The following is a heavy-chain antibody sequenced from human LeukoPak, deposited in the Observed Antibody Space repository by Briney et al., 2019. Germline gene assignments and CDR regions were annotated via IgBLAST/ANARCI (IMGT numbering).Heavy chain of an antibody. Sequence: SGTLSLTCAVYGGSFSDYSWSWIRQPPGKGLEWIGEIIHTGLTNHNPSLKSRVTISVDTSKNQFSLRLTSVTAADTALYYCATNQGGGNWGQGTLVTVSS. V-gene: IGHV4-34*12. CDR3: ATNQGGGN. CDR2: IIHTGLT. CDR1: GGSFSDYS. D-gene: IGHD1-14*01. J-gene: IGHJ4*02.